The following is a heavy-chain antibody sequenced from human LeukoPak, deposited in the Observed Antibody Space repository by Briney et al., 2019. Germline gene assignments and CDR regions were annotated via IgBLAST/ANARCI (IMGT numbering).Heavy chain of an antibody. Sequence: GGSLRLSCAASGFTFSHFWMSWVRQAPGKGLEWVAYIKKTGSETYYVDSVKGRFTITRDNTRNSLFLQMYSLRAEDTAVYLCAREDGYCSGGNCYSYFNSWGQGTLVTVSS. J-gene: IGHJ4*02. CDR2: IKKTGSET. CDR1: GFTFSHFW. D-gene: IGHD2-15*01. CDR3: AREDGYCSGGNCYSYFNS. V-gene: IGHV3-7*01.